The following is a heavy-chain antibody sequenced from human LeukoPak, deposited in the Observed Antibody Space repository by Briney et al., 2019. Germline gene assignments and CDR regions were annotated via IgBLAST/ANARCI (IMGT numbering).Heavy chain of an antibody. Sequence: GGSLRLSCAASGFTFSSYWMSWVRQAPGKGLEWVANIKQDGSEKYYVGSVKGRFTISRGNAKNSLYLQMNSLRAEDTAVYYCARQAGATSLDAFDIWGQGTMVTVSS. CDR2: IKQDGSEK. CDR1: GFTFSSYW. V-gene: IGHV3-7*01. CDR3: ARQAGATSLDAFDI. D-gene: IGHD1-26*01. J-gene: IGHJ3*02.